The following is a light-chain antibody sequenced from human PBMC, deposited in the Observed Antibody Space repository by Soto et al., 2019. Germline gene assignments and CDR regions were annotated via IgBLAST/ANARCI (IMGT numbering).Light chain of an antibody. Sequence: DIQMTQSPFTLSGSVGDRVTITCRASQTSSSWLAWYQQKPGKAPKLLIYKASTLKSGVPSRFSGSGSGTEFTLTISSLQPDDFATYYCQHYNSYSEAFGQGTKVDI. CDR1: QTSSSW. J-gene: IGKJ1*01. CDR2: KAS. V-gene: IGKV1-5*03. CDR3: QHYNSYSEA.